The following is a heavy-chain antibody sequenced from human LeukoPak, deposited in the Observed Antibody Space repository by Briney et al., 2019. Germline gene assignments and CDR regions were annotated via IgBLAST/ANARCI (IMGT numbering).Heavy chain of an antibody. D-gene: IGHD5-24*01. Sequence: SETLSLTCTVSGGSMSSYYWSWIRQPPGRGLEWIGYIYYSGSTKYNPSLKSRVTISVDTSKNQFSLKLSSVTAADTAVYYCARGARAGYNLEPFDYWGQGTLVTVSS. CDR2: IYYSGST. J-gene: IGHJ4*02. V-gene: IGHV4-59*08. CDR1: GGSMSSYY. CDR3: ARGARAGYNLEPFDY.